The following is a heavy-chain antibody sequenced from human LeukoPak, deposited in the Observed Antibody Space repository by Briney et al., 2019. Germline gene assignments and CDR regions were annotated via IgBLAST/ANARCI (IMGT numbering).Heavy chain of an antibody. D-gene: IGHD3-3*01. CDR3: ARDATVKEWLLPYYYYYYYMDV. CDR1: GFTFSSYW. J-gene: IGHJ6*03. Sequence: GGSLRLSCAASGFTFSSYWMSWVRQAPGKGLEWVANIKQDGSEKYYVDSVKGRFTISRDNAKNSLYLQMNSLRAEDTAVYYCARDATVKEWLLPYYYYYYYMDVWGKGTTVTISS. V-gene: IGHV3-7*01. CDR2: IKQDGSEK.